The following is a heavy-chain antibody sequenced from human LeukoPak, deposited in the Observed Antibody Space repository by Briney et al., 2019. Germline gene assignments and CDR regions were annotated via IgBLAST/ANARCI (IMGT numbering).Heavy chain of an antibody. J-gene: IGHJ6*04. V-gene: IGHV3-30*04. CDR1: GFTFSTYA. Sequence: GRSLRLSCAASGFTFSTYAMHWVRQAPGKGLEWVAVISYGGSNKYYADSVKGRFTISRDNAKNSLYLQMNGLRAEDTAVYYCAELGITMIGGVWGKGTTVTISS. D-gene: IGHD3-10*02. CDR2: ISYGGSNK. CDR3: AELGITMIGGV.